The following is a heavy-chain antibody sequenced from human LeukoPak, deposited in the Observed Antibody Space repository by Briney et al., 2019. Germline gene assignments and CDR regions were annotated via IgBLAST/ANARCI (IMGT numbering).Heavy chain of an antibody. V-gene: IGHV3-23*01. CDR3: AKPRPSYSSSWYDH. D-gene: IGHD6-13*01. J-gene: IGHJ5*02. CDR2: ISGSGGST. CDR1: GFTFSNYA. Sequence: GGSLRLSCAASGFTFSNYAMTWVRQAPGKGLEWVSAISGSGGSTYYADSVKGRFTISRDNSKNTLYLQMNSLRAEDTAVYYCAKPRPSYSSSWYDHWGQGTLVTVSS.